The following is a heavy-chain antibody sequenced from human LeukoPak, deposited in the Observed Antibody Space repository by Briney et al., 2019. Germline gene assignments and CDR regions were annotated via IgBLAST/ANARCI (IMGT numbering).Heavy chain of an antibody. V-gene: IGHV3-49*04. J-gene: IGHJ5*02. CDR3: RRVLDWFDP. CDR2: IRSKAYGGTT. CDR1: GFTFGDYA. D-gene: IGHD2-8*02. Sequence: PGGPLRLSCTASGFTFGDYAMSWVRQAPGKGLEWVGFIRSKAYGGTTEYAASVKGRFTISRDDSKSIAYLQMNSLKTEDTAVYYCRRVLDWFDPWGQGTLVTVSS.